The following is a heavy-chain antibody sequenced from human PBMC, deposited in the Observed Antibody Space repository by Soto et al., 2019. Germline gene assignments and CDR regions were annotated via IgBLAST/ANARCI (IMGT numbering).Heavy chain of an antibody. CDR3: ARTTVEYSSSSSAYYYGMDV. V-gene: IGHV5-51*01. Sequence: PGESLKISCKGSGYSFTSYWIGWVRQMPGKGLEWMGIIYPGDSDTRYSPSFQGQVTISADKSISTAYLQWSSLKASDTAMYYCARTTVEYSSSSSAYYYGMDVWGQGTTVTVSS. CDR2: IYPGDSDT. CDR1: GYSFTSYW. J-gene: IGHJ6*02. D-gene: IGHD6-6*01.